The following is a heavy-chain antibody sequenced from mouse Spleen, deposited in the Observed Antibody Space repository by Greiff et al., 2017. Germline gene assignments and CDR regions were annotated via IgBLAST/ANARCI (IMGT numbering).Heavy chain of an antibody. CDR3: TREGVRGGYFDY. Sequence: SGTVLARPGASVKMSCKASGYTFTSYWMHWVKQRPGQGLEWIGAIYPGNSDTSYNQKFKGKAKLTAVTSTSTAYMELSSLTNEDSAVYYCTREGVRGGYFDYWGQGTTLTVSS. D-gene: IGHD2-14*01. V-gene: IGHV1-5*01. CDR1: GYTFTSYW. J-gene: IGHJ2*01. CDR2: IYPGNSDT.